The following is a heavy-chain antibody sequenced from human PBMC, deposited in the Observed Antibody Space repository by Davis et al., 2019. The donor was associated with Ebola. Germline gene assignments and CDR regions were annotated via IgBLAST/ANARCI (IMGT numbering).Heavy chain of an antibody. Sequence: ESLKISCAASGFTFSSYWMSWIRQPPGKGLEWIGEINHSGSTNYNPSLKSRVTISVDTSKNQFSLKLSSVTAADTAVYYCARRIPRGYYYDSSDYPRGAFDIWGQGTMVTVSS. D-gene: IGHD3-22*01. J-gene: IGHJ3*02. CDR2: INHSGST. V-gene: IGHV4-34*01. CDR3: ARRIPRGYYYDSSDYPRGAFDI. CDR1: GFTFSSYW.